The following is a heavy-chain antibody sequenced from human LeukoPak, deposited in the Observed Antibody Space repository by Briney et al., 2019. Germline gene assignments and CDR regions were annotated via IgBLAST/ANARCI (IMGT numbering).Heavy chain of an antibody. Sequence: GASVKVSCRASGYTFTGYYMHWVRQAPGQGLEWMGWISAYNGNTNYAQKLQGRVTMTTDTSTSTAYMELRSLRSDDTAVYYCAGAPSPRPTTVTPPDYWGQGTLVTVSS. CDR1: GYTFTGYY. J-gene: IGHJ4*02. CDR2: ISAYNGNT. D-gene: IGHD4-11*01. CDR3: AGAPSPRPTTVTPPDY. V-gene: IGHV1-18*04.